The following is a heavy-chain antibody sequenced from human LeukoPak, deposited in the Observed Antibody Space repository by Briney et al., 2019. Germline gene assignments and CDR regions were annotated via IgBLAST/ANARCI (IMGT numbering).Heavy chain of an antibody. V-gene: IGHV3-30-3*01. CDR3: AKDPDCSSTSCYSPPFDY. D-gene: IGHD2-2*02. Sequence: GGSLRLSCAASGFTFSSYAKHWVRQAPGKGLEWVAVISYDGSNKYYADSVKGRFTISRDNSKNTLYLQMNSLRAEDTAVYYCAKDPDCSSTSCYSPPFDYWGQGTLVTVSS. J-gene: IGHJ4*02. CDR1: GFTFSSYA. CDR2: ISYDGSNK.